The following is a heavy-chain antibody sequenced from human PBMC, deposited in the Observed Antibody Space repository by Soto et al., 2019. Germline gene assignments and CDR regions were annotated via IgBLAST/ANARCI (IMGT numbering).Heavy chain of an antibody. J-gene: IGHJ6*02. CDR2: INAGNGNT. CDR1: GYTFTSYA. Sequence: GASVKVSCKASGYTFTSYAMHWVRQAPGQRLEWMGWINAGNGNTKYSQKFQGRVTITRDTSASTAYMELSSLRSEDTAVYYCARELVDCSSTSCYFTYYYYYYGMDVWGQGTTVTVSS. D-gene: IGHD2-2*01. V-gene: IGHV1-3*01. CDR3: ARELVDCSSTSCYFTYYYYYYGMDV.